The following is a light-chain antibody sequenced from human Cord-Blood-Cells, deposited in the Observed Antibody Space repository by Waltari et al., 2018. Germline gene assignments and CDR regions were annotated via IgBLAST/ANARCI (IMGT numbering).Light chain of an antibody. CDR1: SSDVGSYNL. Sequence: QSALTQPASVSGSPGQSITISCTGTSSDVGSYNLVPWYQQHPGKAPKLMIYEGSKRPSGVSNRFPGSKSGNTASLTISGLQAEDEADYYCCSYAGSSRVFGTGTKVTVL. J-gene: IGLJ1*01. V-gene: IGLV2-23*01. CDR3: CSYAGSSRV. CDR2: EGS.